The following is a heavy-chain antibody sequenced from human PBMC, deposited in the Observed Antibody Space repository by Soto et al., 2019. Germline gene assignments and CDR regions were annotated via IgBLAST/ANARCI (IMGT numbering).Heavy chain of an antibody. Sequence: QVQLQESGPGLVKPSQTRSLTCTVSGGSISSDDYYWSWIRQPPGKGLEWIAYMYYSGSTYYDPSLKSRVAISVDTSKNQFSLKLSSVTAADTAVYYCARGEGYALDVWGQGTTVTVSS. CDR2: MYYSGST. D-gene: IGHD1-26*01. CDR1: GGSISSDDYY. V-gene: IGHV4-30-4*01. J-gene: IGHJ6*02. CDR3: ARGEGYALDV.